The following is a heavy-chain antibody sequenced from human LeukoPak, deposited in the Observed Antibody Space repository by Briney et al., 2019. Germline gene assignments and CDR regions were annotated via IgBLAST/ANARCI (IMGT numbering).Heavy chain of an antibody. V-gene: IGHV1-69*02. CDR3: ARGGRYYYDSSGYFRYFDY. J-gene: IGHJ4*02. CDR2: IIPILGIA. CDR1: GGTFSSYT. D-gene: IGHD3-22*01. Sequence: ASVKVSCKASGGTFSSYTISWVRQAPGQGLEWMGRIIPILGIANYAQKSQGRVTITADKSTSTAYMELSSLRSEDTAVYYCARGGRYYYDSSGYFRYFDYWGQGTLVTVSS.